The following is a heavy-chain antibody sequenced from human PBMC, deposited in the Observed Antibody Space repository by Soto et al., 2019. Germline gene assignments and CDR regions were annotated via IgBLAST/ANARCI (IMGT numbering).Heavy chain of an antibody. CDR2: IYHSGIT. Sequence: PSETLSITFAVSSGSISSCNWWSWVSQSPGKELEWIGEIYHSGITNYNPSLKSRVTISVDNSENQLSLSLNSVTAADTAVYYCARNVRYYIDYCGQGILVTVSS. J-gene: IGHJ4*02. V-gene: IGHV4-4*02. CDR3: ARNVRYYIDY. CDR1: SGSISSCNW.